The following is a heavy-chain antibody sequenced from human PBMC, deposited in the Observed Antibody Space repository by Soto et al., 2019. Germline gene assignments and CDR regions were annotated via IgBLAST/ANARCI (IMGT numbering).Heavy chain of an antibody. CDR3: ARGGLGHVNYDSRSGSYYYYMDV. V-gene: IGHV4-59*01. CDR2: IYYSGST. Sequence: SETLSLTCTVSGASISSYYWSWIRQPPGKGLEWIGYIYYSGSTNYNPSLKSRVTISVDTSKNQFSLKLSSVTAADTAVCYCARGGLGHVNYDSRSGSYYYYMDVWGKGTTVTVSS. CDR1: GASISSYY. D-gene: IGHD3-3*01. J-gene: IGHJ6*03.